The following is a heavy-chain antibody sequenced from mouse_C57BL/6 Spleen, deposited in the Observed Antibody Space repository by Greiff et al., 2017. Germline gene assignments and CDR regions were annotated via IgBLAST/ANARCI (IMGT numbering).Heavy chain of an antibody. CDR1: GYTFTEYT. D-gene: IGHD2-4*01. V-gene: IGHV1-62-2*01. Sequence: QVHVKQSGAELVRPGASVKLSCKASGYTFTEYTIHWVKQRSGQGLEWIGWFYPGSGSIKYNEKFKDKATLTADKSSSTVYMELSRLTSEDSAVYFCARHDSSYDYDRLQFAYWGQGTLVTVSA. J-gene: IGHJ3*01. CDR2: FYPGSGSI. CDR3: ARHDSSYDYDRLQFAY.